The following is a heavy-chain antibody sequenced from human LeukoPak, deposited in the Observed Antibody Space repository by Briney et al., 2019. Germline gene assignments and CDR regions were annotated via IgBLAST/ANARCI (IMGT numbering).Heavy chain of an antibody. V-gene: IGHV3-30*18. D-gene: IGHD1-26*01. CDR2: ISYDGSNK. CDR1: GFTFSSYG. J-gene: IGHJ4*02. Sequence: QPGGSLRLSCAASGFTFSSYGMHWVRQAPGKGLEWVAVISYDGSNKYYADSVKGRFTISRDNSKNTLYLQMNSLRAEDTAVYYCAKENAGATYWGQGTLVTVSS. CDR3: AKENAGATY.